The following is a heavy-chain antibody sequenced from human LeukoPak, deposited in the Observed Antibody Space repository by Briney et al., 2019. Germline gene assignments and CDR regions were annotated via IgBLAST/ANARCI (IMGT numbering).Heavy chain of an antibody. CDR2: INHSGST. CDR3: ARNRYYYGSGSYGVPNWFDP. D-gene: IGHD3-10*01. CDR1: GGSFSGYY. Sequence: PSETLSLTCAVYGGSFSGYYWSCFRQPPGKGLERLGEINHSGSTNYNLSLKIRVTISVGTSNNQFSLKLSFVTAADTAMYYCARNRYYYGSGSYGVPNWFDPWGQGTLVTVSS. J-gene: IGHJ5*02. V-gene: IGHV4-34*01.